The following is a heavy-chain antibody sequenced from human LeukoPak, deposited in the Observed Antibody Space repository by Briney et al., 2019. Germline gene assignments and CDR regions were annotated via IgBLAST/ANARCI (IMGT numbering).Heavy chain of an antibody. CDR1: GYTLTELP. J-gene: IGHJ4*02. CDR3: ARYSSGYSVVDY. D-gene: IGHD3-22*01. CDR2: FDPEDGET. Sequence: ASVKVSCKVSGYTLTELPMHWVRQAPGKGLEWMGGFDPEDGETIYAQKFQGRVTMTEDTSTDTAYMELSSLTSDDTAVYYCARYSSGYSVVDYWGQGTLVTVSS. V-gene: IGHV1-24*01.